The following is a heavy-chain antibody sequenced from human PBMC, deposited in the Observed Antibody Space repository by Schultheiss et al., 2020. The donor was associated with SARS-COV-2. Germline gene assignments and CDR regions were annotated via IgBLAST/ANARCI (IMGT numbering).Heavy chain of an antibody. CDR3: VRDRSWWTPYNCFDL. Sequence: GGSLRLSCTASGFTFSSYEMNWVRQAPGKGLEWVSYITGGGSTIYYADSVKDRFTISRDNAKNSLYLQMHSLRAEDTAVYYCVRDRSWWTPYNCFDLWGRGTLVTVSS. D-gene: IGHD2-15*01. J-gene: IGHJ5*02. CDR1: GFTFSSYE. V-gene: IGHV3-48*03. CDR2: ITGGGSTI.